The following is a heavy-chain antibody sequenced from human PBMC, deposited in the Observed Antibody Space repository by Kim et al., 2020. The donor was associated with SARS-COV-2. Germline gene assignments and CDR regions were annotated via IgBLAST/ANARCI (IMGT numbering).Heavy chain of an antibody. Sequence: SETLSLTCTVSGGSVSSGSYYWSWIRQPPGKGLEWIGYIYYSGSTNYNPSLKSRVTISVDTSKNQFPLKLSPVTAADTAVYYCARGGAAEYYFYGRDVWGRGTTVTVSS. J-gene: IGHJ6*02. CDR2: IYYSGST. CDR3: ARGGAAEYYFYGRDV. V-gene: IGHV4-61*01. D-gene: IGHD1-26*01. CDR1: GGSVSSGSYY.